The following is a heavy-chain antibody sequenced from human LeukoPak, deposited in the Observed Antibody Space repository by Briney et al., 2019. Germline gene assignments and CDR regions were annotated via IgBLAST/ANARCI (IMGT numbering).Heavy chain of an antibody. CDR3: ARPDDSESFYRANHY. CDR1: GFTFSSYA. D-gene: IGHD3-10*01. CDR2: ISKDGNNK. V-gene: IGHV3-30-3*01. Sequence: GGSLRLSCAASGFTFSSYAMHWVRQAPGKGLEWVAVISKDGNNKYYADSVKGRLTISRDNSNNTLSLQMNGLRVEDTAIYHCARPDDSESFYRANHYWGRGTLVTVS. J-gene: IGHJ4*02.